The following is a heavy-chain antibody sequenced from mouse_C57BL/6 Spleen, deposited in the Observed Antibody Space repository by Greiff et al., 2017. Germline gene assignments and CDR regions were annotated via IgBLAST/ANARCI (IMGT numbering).Heavy chain of an antibody. CDR2: IYPRSGNT. Sequence: VQLQQSGAELARPGASVKLSCKASGYTFTSYGISWVKQRTGQGLEWIGEIYPRSGNTYYNEKFKGKATLTADKSSSTAYMELRSLTSEDSAVYFCARRGGDGSSYWYFDVWGTGTTVTVSS. D-gene: IGHD1-1*01. CDR3: ARRGGDGSSYWYFDV. V-gene: IGHV1-81*01. CDR1: GYTFTSYG. J-gene: IGHJ1*03.